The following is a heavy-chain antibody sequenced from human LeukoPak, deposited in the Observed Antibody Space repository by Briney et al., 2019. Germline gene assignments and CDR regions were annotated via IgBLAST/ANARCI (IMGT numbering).Heavy chain of an antibody. CDR1: GYTFAGYY. J-gene: IGHJ4*02. D-gene: IGHD1-26*01. CDR3: ARMRDLVGTSPLGY. CDR2: INPNSGVT. V-gene: IGHV1-2*02. Sequence: ASVKVSCKGSGYTFAGYYMHWVRQDPGQGLEWMGWINPNSGVTNYAQKFQGRVTMTRDTSISTAYMELNSLRSDDTAVYYCARMRDLVGTSPLGYWGQGTLVTVSS.